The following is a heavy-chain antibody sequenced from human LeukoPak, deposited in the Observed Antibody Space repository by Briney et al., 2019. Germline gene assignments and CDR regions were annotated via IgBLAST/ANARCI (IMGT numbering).Heavy chain of an antibody. D-gene: IGHD2-15*01. CDR3: TREIAEGFYYYYGMDV. Sequence: GGSLRLSCTTSGFTFGDYAMSWVRQAPGKGLEWVGFIRSKAYGGTTEYAASVKGRFTISRDDSKGIAYLQMNSLKTEDTAVYYCTREIAEGFYYYYGMDVWGQGTTVTVSS. CDR2: IRSKAYGGTT. CDR1: GFTFGDYA. V-gene: IGHV3-49*04. J-gene: IGHJ6*02.